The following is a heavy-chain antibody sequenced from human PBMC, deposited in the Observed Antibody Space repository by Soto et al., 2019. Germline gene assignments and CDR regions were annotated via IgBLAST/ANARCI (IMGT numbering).Heavy chain of an antibody. V-gene: IGHV1-46*01. CDR3: ATGHYYYGSGSSPMLYFDY. J-gene: IGHJ4*02. Sequence: ASVKVSCKASGYTFTSYYMHWVRQAPGQGLEWMGIINPSGGSTSYAQKFQGRVTMTKDTSTSTVYMELSSLRSEDTAVYYCATGHYYYGSGSSPMLYFDYSGQGTLVTVSS. D-gene: IGHD3-10*01. CDR2: INPSGGST. CDR1: GYTFTSYY.